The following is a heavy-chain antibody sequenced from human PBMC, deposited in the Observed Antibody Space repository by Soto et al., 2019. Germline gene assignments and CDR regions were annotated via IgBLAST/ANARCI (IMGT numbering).Heavy chain of an antibody. Sequence: QVQLVQSGAEEKKPGASVKVSCKASGYTFTGYAMHWVRQAPGQRLEWMGGINAGNGNTKYSQKFQGRVTITRDTSASTAYRELGSLRSEDTAVYYCARAVAVAADFDYWGQGTLVTVSS. J-gene: IGHJ4*02. CDR2: INAGNGNT. V-gene: IGHV1-3*05. CDR1: GYTFTGYA. D-gene: IGHD6-19*01. CDR3: ARAVAVAADFDY.